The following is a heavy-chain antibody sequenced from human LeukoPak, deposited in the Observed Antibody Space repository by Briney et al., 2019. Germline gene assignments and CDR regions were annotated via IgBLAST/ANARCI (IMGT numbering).Heavy chain of an antibody. J-gene: IGHJ4*02. D-gene: IGHD2-15*01. CDR3: ASCSGGSCYVFPFDY. CDR2: ISSSGSTI. V-gene: IGHV3-48*04. Sequence: GGSLRLSCAASGFTFSSYAMSWVRQAPGKGLEWVSYISSSGSTIYYADSVKGRFTISRDNAKNSLYLQMNSLRAEDTAVYYCASCSGGSCYVFPFDYWGQGTLVTVSS. CDR1: GFTFSSYA.